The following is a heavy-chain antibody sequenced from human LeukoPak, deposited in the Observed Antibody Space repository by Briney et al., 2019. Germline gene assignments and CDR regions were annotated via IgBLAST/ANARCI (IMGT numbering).Heavy chain of an antibody. CDR1: GGSISSYY. V-gene: IGHV4-59*01. Sequence: SETLSLTCTVSGGSISSYYWSWIRQPPGKGLEWVGYIYYSGSTNYNPSLKSRVTISVDTSKNQFSLKLSSVTAADTAVYYCARTDTAMVTGLDYWGQGTLVTVSS. CDR3: ARTDTAMVTGLDY. J-gene: IGHJ4*02. CDR2: IYYSGST. D-gene: IGHD5-18*01.